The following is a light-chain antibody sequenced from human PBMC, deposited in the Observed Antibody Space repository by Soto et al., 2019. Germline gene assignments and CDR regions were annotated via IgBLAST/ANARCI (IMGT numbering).Light chain of an antibody. CDR2: KPS. Sequence: DIQMTQSPSILSASVGDRVTITCRASQSINNWVAWYQQKPGKAPKDLIFKPSFLETGVPSRFSGSGSGTEFTLTISSLQPDDFATYYCQQYDSFPWTFGQGTKVEIK. CDR3: QQYDSFPWT. CDR1: QSINNW. V-gene: IGKV1-5*03. J-gene: IGKJ1*01.